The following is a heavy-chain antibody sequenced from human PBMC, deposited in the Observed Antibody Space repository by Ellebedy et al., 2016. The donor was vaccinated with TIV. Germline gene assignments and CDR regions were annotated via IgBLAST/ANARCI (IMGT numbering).Heavy chain of an antibody. D-gene: IGHD3-22*01. Sequence: PGGSLRLSCTASGFTFSSYAMSWVRQAPGKGLEWVSGISYSGSSTFYADFVKGRFPISRDNSKNTLYLQMYSLRVEDTAVYYCAKPPVGFYYDGVSSSPSEFDDWGQGTLVTVSS. J-gene: IGHJ4*02. CDR2: ISYSGSST. CDR1: GFTFSSYA. V-gene: IGHV3-23*01. CDR3: AKPPVGFYYDGVSSSPSEFDD.